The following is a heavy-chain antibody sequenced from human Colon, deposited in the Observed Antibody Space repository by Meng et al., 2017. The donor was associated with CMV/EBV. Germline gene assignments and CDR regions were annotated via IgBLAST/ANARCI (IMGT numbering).Heavy chain of an antibody. D-gene: IGHD2-8*02. CDR3: ARHSLTILTD. Sequence: IAWMEVVSALVTPTQTLTLTGSFAGFATTTAGGGVAWVRQPPGKAPELLALIHWDDDKRYSPSLKNRLNITKDTSKNQVVLSMTDLDPADKGTFYCARHSLTILTDWGQGALVTVSS. V-gene: IGHV2-5*02. CDR2: IHWDDDK. CDR1: GFATTTAGGG. J-gene: IGHJ4*02.